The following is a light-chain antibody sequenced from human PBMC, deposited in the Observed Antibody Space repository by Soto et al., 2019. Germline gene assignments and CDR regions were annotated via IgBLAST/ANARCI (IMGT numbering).Light chain of an antibody. CDR3: ISYADSTSYV. V-gene: IGLV2-8*01. Sequence: QSVLTQPPSASGSPGQSVTISCTGTSSDVGGYNFVSWYQQHPGKAPKLIIYEVSKRPSGVPARFSGSKSGNTASLTVSGLQPEEEADYYCISYADSTSYVFGTGTKVTVL. CDR1: SSDVGGYNF. J-gene: IGLJ1*01. CDR2: EVS.